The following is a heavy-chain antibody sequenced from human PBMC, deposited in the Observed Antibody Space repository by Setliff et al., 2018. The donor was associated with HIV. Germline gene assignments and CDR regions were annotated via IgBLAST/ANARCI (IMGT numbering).Heavy chain of an antibody. V-gene: IGHV4-38-2*01. CDR1: GYSISSDYY. CDR2: LYHSGST. CDR3: ARAPITIFGVIIIPVYFDY. D-gene: IGHD3-3*01. Sequence: KPSETLSLTCAVSGYSISSDYYWGWIRQPPGKGLEWIGSLYHSGSTYYNPSLKSRVTISVDTSNNQVSLKLNSVTAADTAVYYCARAPITIFGVIIIPVYFDYWGQGTLVTVSS. J-gene: IGHJ4*02.